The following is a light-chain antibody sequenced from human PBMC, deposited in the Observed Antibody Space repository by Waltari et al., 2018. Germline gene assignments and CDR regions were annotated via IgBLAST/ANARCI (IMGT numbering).Light chain of an antibody. J-gene: IGLJ2*01. CDR1: NIGAKG. V-gene: IGLV3-21*04. CDR2: DDR. Sequence: SYVLTQPPSVSVAPGKTAKITCGTNNIGAKGVHWYQHKPGQAPVLVIYDDRDRPSGIPERFSGSNSGDTVTLTISRVDAGDEADYYCQVWDSSSDHVIFGGGTKLTVL. CDR3: QVWDSSSDHVI.